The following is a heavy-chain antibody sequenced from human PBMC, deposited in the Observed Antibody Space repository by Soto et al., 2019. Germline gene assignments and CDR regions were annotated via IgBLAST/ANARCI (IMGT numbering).Heavy chain of an antibody. J-gene: IGHJ4*02. CDR2: ISGSGGRT. CDR3: AKEMIASTLADFFDY. V-gene: IGHV3-23*01. D-gene: IGHD2-21*01. CDR1: GFTFSNYG. Sequence: EVQLLESGGGLIQPGGSLRLSCEASGFTFSNYGMTWVRLAPGKGLEWVSTISGSGGRTFYADPVKGWFTISRDNSKNTLYLQMNSLRAEDTAVYYCAKEMIASTLADFFDYWGQGTLVTVSS.